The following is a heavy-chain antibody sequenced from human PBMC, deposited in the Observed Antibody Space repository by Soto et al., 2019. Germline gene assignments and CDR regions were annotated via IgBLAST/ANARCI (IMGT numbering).Heavy chain of an antibody. CDR3: TRAVAMVRGEDDY. J-gene: IGHJ4*02. Sequence: EVQLVESGGGLVQPGGSLKLSCAASGFTFSGSAMHWVRQASGKGLEWVGRIRSKANSYATAYAASVKGRFTISRDDSKNTAYLQMNSLKSEDTAVYYCTRAVAMVRGEDDYWGQGSLVTVSS. CDR1: GFTFSGSA. V-gene: IGHV3-73*02. D-gene: IGHD3-10*01. CDR2: IRSKANSYAT.